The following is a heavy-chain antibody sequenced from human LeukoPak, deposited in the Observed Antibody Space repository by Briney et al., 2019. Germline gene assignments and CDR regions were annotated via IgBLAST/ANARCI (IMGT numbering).Heavy chain of an antibody. Sequence: GGSLRLSCAASGFTFSDYYMSWIRQAPGKGLEWVSYISDSGSTTQYADSMKGRFTISRDNAKNSLYLQMNSLRAEDTAVYYCARDFAREFTIDYWGQGTLVTVSS. V-gene: IGHV3-11*04. CDR1: GFTFSDYY. CDR2: ISDSGSTT. D-gene: IGHD3-10*01. CDR3: ARDFAREFTIDY. J-gene: IGHJ4*02.